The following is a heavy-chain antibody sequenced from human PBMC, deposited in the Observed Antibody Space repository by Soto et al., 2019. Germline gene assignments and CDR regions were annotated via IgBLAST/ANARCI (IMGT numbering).Heavy chain of an antibody. Sequence: QVQLVQSGAEVKKPGASVKVSCKASGYTFTSYDINWVRQAPGQGLEWMGWMNPNSGNTGYAQKFQGRVTMTRNTAISTAYMELSSLRSEDTAVYYCARGSSWYFIRYYYYGMDVWGQGTTVTVSS. J-gene: IGHJ6*02. CDR2: MNPNSGNT. CDR1: GYTFTSYD. CDR3: ARGSSWYFIRYYYYGMDV. D-gene: IGHD6-13*01. V-gene: IGHV1-8*01.